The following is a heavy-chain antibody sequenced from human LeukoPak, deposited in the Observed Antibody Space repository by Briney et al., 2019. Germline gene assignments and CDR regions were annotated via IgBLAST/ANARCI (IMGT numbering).Heavy chain of an antibody. CDR2: IYPADSDT. J-gene: IGHJ3*02. Sequence: GESLKISCEASGYSFRNYWIAWVRQMPGKGPECMGLIYPADSDTRYSPSFQGQVTISADKSISTAYLQWSSLKASDTAMYYCARHRHNYYDSSHDAFDIWGQGTMVTVSS. CDR3: ARHRHNYYDSSHDAFDI. D-gene: IGHD3-22*01. V-gene: IGHV5-51*01. CDR1: GYSFRNYW.